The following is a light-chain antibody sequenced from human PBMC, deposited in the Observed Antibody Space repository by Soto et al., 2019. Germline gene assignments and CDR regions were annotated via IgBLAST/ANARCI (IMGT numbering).Light chain of an antibody. CDR2: GAS. J-gene: IGKJ2*01. Sequence: DSQMTQSPSSLSASVGDRVTITFRASQDITNYLNWYRQIPGKAPELLIYGASNLETGVPSRLSGSGSGTHFTFTISSLQPEDIATYYCQQYDNLPPDTFGQGTKLEI. CDR3: QQYDNLPPDT. V-gene: IGKV1-33*01. CDR1: QDITNY.